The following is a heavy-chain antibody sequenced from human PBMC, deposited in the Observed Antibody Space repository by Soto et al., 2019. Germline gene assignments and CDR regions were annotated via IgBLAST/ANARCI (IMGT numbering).Heavy chain of an antibody. J-gene: IGHJ6*02. Sequence: LRLSCAASGFTFDDYAMHWVRQAPGKGLEWVSGISWNSGSIGYADSVKGRFTISRDNAKNSLYLQMNSLRAEDTALYYCAKDSYYDFWSAYYGMDVWGQGTTVTVS. D-gene: IGHD3-3*01. CDR1: GFTFDDYA. CDR3: AKDSYYDFWSAYYGMDV. V-gene: IGHV3-9*01. CDR2: ISWNSGSI.